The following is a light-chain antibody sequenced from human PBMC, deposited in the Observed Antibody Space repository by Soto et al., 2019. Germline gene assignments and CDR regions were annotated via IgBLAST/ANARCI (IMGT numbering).Light chain of an antibody. V-gene: IGKV1-5*03. CDR1: QSISSW. CDR2: KAS. J-gene: IGKJ5*01. Sequence: DIQLTQSPSTLSASVGDRVTITCRASQSISSWLTWYQQKPGKAPKLLIYKASSLESGVPSRFSGSGYETEFTLTISSLKPDDFATYYCQQYNAYPITFGQGTRLEIK. CDR3: QQYNAYPIT.